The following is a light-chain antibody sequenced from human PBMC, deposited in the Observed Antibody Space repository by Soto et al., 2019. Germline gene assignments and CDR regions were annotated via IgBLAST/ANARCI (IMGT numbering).Light chain of an antibody. Sequence: QSALTQPPSASGSPGLSVTISCTGTSSEVGGYNYVSWYQQHPGKAPKLMIYEVSKRPSGVPDRFSGSKSGNTASLTVSGLQAEDEADYYCSSYAGSNNLYVFGAGTKVTVL. J-gene: IGLJ1*01. CDR2: EVS. CDR3: SSYAGSNNLYV. V-gene: IGLV2-8*01. CDR1: SSEVGGYNY.